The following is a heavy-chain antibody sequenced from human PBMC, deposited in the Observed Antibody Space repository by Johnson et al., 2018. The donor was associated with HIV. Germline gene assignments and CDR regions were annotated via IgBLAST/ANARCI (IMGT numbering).Heavy chain of an antibody. J-gene: IGHJ3*02. Sequence: VRLVESGGGLVQPGRSLRLSCAASGFTFDDYAMHWVRQAPGKGLEWVSGISWNSGSIGYADSVKGRFTISRDNAKNSLYLQMNSLRAEDTALYYCARDPTIAWDLKGDAFDIWGQGTMVTVSS. V-gene: IGHV3-9*01. CDR3: ARDPTIAWDLKGDAFDI. CDR1: GFTFDDYA. CDR2: ISWNSGSI. D-gene: IGHD1-26*01.